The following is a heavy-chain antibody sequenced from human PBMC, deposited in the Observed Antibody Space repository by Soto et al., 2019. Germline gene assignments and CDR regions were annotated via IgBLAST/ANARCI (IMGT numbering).Heavy chain of an antibody. CDR2: INAGSGNT. CDR3: ARGRPQVAGTGVDF. CDR1: GYTSTNYV. Sequence: ASVKVSCKASGYTSTNYVMHWVRQAPGQRLEWMGWINAGSGNTKYSQKFQGRVTITRDTSASTAYMELSSLRSEDTAVYYCARGRPQVAGTGVDFWGQGTLVTVSX. D-gene: IGHD6-19*01. V-gene: IGHV1-3*01. J-gene: IGHJ4*02.